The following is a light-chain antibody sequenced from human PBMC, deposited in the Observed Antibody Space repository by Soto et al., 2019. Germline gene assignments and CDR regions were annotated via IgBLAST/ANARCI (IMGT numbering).Light chain of an antibody. Sequence: DIVMTQSPLSLPVTPGEPASISCRSSQSLLHNNGYNYLDWYLQKPGQSPQLLIYLGSNRASGVPDRFSGSGSGTDFTLKISRVEAEDVGVYYCMQAIQTRTFGQGTKV. CDR2: LGS. V-gene: IGKV2-28*01. J-gene: IGKJ1*01. CDR1: QSLLHNNGYNY. CDR3: MQAIQTRT.